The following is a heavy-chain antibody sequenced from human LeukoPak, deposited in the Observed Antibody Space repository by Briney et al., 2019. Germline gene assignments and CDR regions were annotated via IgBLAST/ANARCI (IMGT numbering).Heavy chain of an antibody. D-gene: IGHD6-13*01. CDR1: GFSFSTYS. Sequence: GGSLRLSCAASGFSFSTYSMYWVRQAPGKGLEWVSAISGSGGSTYYADSVKGRFTISRDNSKNTLYLQMNSLRAEDTAVYYCAKDPYSSAWFSRDWFDPWGQGTLVTVSS. CDR3: AKDPYSSAWFSRDWFDP. J-gene: IGHJ5*02. V-gene: IGHV3-23*01. CDR2: ISGSGGST.